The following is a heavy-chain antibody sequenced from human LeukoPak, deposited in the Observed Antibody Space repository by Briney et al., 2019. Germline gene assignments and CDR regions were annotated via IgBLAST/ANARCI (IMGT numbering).Heavy chain of an antibody. CDR3: VSGYYYSYFDY. D-gene: IGHD3-22*01. J-gene: IGHJ4*02. CDR2: IKQDGSEK. V-gene: IGHV3-7*01. CDR1: GFTVSSYW. Sequence: PGGSRRLSCAASGFTVSSYWMSWVRQAPGKGLEWVANIKQDGSEKYYVDSVKGRFTISRDNAKNSLYLQMNSLRAEDTAVYYCVSGYYYSYFDYWGQGTLVTVSS.